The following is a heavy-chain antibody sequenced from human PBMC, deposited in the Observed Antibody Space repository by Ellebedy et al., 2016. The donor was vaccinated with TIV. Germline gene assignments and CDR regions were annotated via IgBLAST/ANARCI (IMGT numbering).Heavy chain of an antibody. CDR1: GGSISSYY. D-gene: IGHD1-1*01. Sequence: SETLSLXXTVSGGSISSYYWSWIRQPPGKGLEWIGEINHSGSTNYNPSLKSRVTISVDTSKNQFSLKLSSVTAADTAVYYCARGKPNWNVYYYYGMDVWGQGTTVTVSS. CDR2: INHSGST. J-gene: IGHJ6*02. V-gene: IGHV4-34*01. CDR3: ARGKPNWNVYYYYGMDV.